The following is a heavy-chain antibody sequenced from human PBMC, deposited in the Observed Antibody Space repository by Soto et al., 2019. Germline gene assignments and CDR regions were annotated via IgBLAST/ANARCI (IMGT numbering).Heavy chain of an antibody. J-gene: IGHJ6*02. Sequence: PGGSLRLSCAASGFTFSSYAMSWVRQAPGKGLEWVSAISGSGGSTYYADSVKGRFTISRDNSKNTLYLQMNSLRAEDTAVYYSAKAGQALLWFGELYYGMDVWGQGTTVTVSS. D-gene: IGHD3-10*01. CDR3: AKAGQALLWFGELYYGMDV. CDR2: ISGSGGST. V-gene: IGHV3-23*01. CDR1: GFTFSSYA.